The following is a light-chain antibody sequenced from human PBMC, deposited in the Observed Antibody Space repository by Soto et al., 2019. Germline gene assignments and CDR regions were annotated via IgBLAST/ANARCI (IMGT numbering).Light chain of an antibody. J-gene: IGKJ1*01. CDR1: QSINRW. CDR2: DAS. V-gene: IGKV1-5*01. CDR3: QQYESYWT. Sequence: DIQMTQSPSTLSASVGYRFTITCRARQSINRWLAWYQQKPGKAPMLLIYDASSLENGVPSRFSGSGSGTEFTLSISSLQPDDFATYYCQQYESYWTFGQGTKVEIK.